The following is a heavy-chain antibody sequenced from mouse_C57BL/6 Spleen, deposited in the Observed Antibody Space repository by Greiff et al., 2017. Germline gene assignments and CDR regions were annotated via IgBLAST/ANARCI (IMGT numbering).Heavy chain of an antibody. CDR3: SRKIAYCYEDYFGY. D-gene: IGHD1-1*01. Sequence: QVQLQQSGAELVRPGASVTLSCKASGYTFTDYEMHWVKQTPVHGLEWIGAIDPETGGTAYNQKFKGKAILTADKSSSTAYMELRSLTSEDYAVYYYSRKIAYCYEDYFGYWGQGTTHTFSS. V-gene: IGHV1-15*01. CDR1: GYTFTDYE. J-gene: IGHJ2*01. CDR2: IDPETGGT.